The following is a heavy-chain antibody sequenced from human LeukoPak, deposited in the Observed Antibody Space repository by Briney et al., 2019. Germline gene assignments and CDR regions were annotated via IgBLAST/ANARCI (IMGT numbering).Heavy chain of an antibody. Sequence: PSETLSLSCAVYGGSFSGYYWSWIRQPPGKGLEWIGEINHSGSTNYNPSLKSRVTISVDTSKNQFSLKLSSVTAADTAVYYCARGPNTDIVVVPAAREGDGQKLNWFDPWGQGTLVTVSS. CDR1: GGSFSGYY. V-gene: IGHV4-34*01. J-gene: IGHJ5*02. D-gene: IGHD2-2*01. CDR3: ARGPNTDIVVVPAAREGDGQKLNWFDP. CDR2: INHSGST.